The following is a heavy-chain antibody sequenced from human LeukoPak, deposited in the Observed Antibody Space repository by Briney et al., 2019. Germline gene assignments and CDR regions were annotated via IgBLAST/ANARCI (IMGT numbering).Heavy chain of an antibody. J-gene: IGHJ5*02. CDR2: ISGGSDYT. V-gene: IGHV3-23*01. Sequence: PGGSLRLSCAASGFTFSSYAMSWVRQAPGKGLQGVSSISGGSDYTYHADSVKGRFTISRDNSKNTMYLQMTSPRPDDTAVYYCTKGLYMTTVASLLDPWGQGTLVTVSS. CDR3: TKGLYMTTVASLLDP. D-gene: IGHD4-23*01. CDR1: GFTFSSYA.